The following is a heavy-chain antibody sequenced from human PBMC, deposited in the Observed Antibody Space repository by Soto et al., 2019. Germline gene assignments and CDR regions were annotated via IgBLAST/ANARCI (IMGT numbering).Heavy chain of an antibody. CDR2: INPSGGST. CDR1: GYTFTSYY. J-gene: IGHJ4*02. V-gene: IGHV1-46*03. Sequence: ASVKVSCKASGYTFTSYYMHWVRQAPGQGLEWMGIINPSGGSTSYAQKFQGRVTMTRDTSTSTVYMELSSLRSEDTAVYYCARVEGIAVAEYYFDYWGQGTLVTVS. D-gene: IGHD6-19*01. CDR3: ARVEGIAVAEYYFDY.